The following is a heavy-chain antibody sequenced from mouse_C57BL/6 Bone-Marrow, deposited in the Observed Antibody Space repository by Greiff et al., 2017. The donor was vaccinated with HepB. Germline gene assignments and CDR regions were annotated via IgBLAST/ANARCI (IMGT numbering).Heavy chain of an antibody. J-gene: IGHJ4*01. CDR3: ARGGYGRYYAMDD. CDR2: INYDGSST. D-gene: IGHD1-1*01. CDR1: GFTFSDYY. V-gene: IGHV5-16*01. Sequence: EVKLVESEGGLVQPGSSMKLSCTASGFTFSDYYMAWVRQVPEKGLEWVANINYDGSSTYYLDSLKSRFIISRDNAKNILYLQMSSLKSEDTATYYCARGGYGRYYAMDDWGQGTSVTVSS.